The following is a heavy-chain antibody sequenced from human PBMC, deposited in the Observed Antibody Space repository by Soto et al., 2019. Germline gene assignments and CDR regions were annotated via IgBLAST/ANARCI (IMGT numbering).Heavy chain of an antibody. V-gene: IGHV3-23*01. D-gene: IGHD2-15*01. CDR3: ATRRNLYCSGGSCYDLYYYYYYGMDV. Sequence: GGSLRLSCAASGFTFSSYAMSWVRQAPGKGLEWVSAISGSGGSTYYADSVKGRFTISRDNSKSTLYLQMNSLRAEDTAVYYCATRRNLYCSGGSCYDLYYYYYYGMDVWGQGTTVTVSS. J-gene: IGHJ6*02. CDR2: ISGSGGST. CDR1: GFTFSSYA.